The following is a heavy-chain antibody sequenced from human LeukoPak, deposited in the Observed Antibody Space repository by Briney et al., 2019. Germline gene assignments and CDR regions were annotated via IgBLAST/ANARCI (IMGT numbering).Heavy chain of an antibody. CDR2: ISTTGST. J-gene: IGHJ6*03. V-gene: IGHV4-4*07. Sequence: PSETLSLTCTVSGGSISSYYWSWIRQPAGKGLEWIGLISTTGSTKYSPSLKSRVSISADTSKNQVSLKLSSVTAADTAVYYCARGIGSGYSAYYYYYMDVWGKGTTVTIS. D-gene: IGHD3-22*01. CDR1: GGSISSYY. CDR3: ARGIGSGYSAYYYYYMDV.